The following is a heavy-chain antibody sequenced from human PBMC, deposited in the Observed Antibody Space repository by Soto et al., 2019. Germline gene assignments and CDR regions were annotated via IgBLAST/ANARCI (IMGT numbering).Heavy chain of an antibody. D-gene: IGHD6-19*01. J-gene: IGHJ2*01. CDR3: ARVRLGDDWYFDL. CDR1: GGSISSYY. Sequence: QVQLQESGPGLVKPSETLSLTCTVSGGSISSYYWSWIRQPPGKGLEWIGYIYYSGSTNDNPSLKSRVTISVATSKNQCSLKLSSVTAADTAVYYCARVRLGDDWYFDLWGRGTLVTVSS. CDR2: IYYSGST. V-gene: IGHV4-59*01.